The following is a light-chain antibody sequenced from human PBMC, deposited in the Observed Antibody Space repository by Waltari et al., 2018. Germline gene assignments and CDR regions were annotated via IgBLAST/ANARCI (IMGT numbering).Light chain of an antibody. Sequence: QLVLTQSPSASASLGASVKLTCTLSSGHTTNIIAWLQQQPEKGPRYLMKVNSDGSHNKGVGIPDRFSGSSSGAERYLTISSLQSEDEADYYGQTGGHGTWVFGGGTRLTVL. J-gene: IGLJ3*02. CDR3: QTGGHGTWV. CDR2: VNSDGSH. V-gene: IGLV4-69*01. CDR1: SGHTTNI.